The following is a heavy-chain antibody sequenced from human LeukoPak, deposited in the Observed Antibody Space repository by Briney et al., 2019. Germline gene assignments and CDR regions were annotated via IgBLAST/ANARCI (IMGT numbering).Heavy chain of an antibody. CDR1: GFTVSNNY. D-gene: IGHD3-3*01. Sequence: PGGSLRLSCAASGFTVSNNYMNWVRQAPGKGLEWVSVIYSGGNTYYADSVKGRCTISRDNAKNSLYLQMNSLRAEDTAVYYCARALPLYYDFWSGYREEFDYWGQGTLVTVSS. V-gene: IGHV3-53*01. J-gene: IGHJ4*02. CDR2: IYSGGNT. CDR3: ARALPLYYDFWSGYREEFDY.